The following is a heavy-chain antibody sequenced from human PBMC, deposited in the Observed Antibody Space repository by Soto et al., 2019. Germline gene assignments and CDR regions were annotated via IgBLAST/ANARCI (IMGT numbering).Heavy chain of an antibody. CDR1: GFTFSNAW. CDR2: IRSVTDGGTT. Sequence: VSLRLSCAVSGFTFSNAWMRWVRLAPGKGLEWVGRIRSVTDGGTTDFAAPVRGRFTISRDDSKNTLFLQMSSLTTEDTAVYYCATGAQAYSEPPLYYPYYFHSWGRGTLVPTSS. J-gene: IGHJ4*01. D-gene: IGHD3-22*01. CDR3: ATGAQAYSEPPLYYPYYFHS. V-gene: IGHV3-15*01.